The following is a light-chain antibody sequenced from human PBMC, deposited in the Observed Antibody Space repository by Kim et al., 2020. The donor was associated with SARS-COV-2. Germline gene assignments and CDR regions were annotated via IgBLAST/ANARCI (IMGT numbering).Light chain of an antibody. Sequence: RATINCRSSQSVLYSPNDKNYLAWYQQKRGQPPKLLIYWASTRESGVPDRFSGSGSGTDFALTISSLQAEDVAIYYCQQYYGNPYTFGQGTKLEI. CDR2: WAS. CDR1: QSVLYSPNDKNY. CDR3: QQYYGNPYT. V-gene: IGKV4-1*01. J-gene: IGKJ2*01.